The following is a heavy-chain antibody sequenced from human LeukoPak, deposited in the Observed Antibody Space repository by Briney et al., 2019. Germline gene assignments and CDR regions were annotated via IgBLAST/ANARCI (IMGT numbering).Heavy chain of an antibody. CDR1: GFTFSSYG. V-gene: IGHV3-30*02. Sequence: GGSLRLSCAASGFTFSSYGMHWVRQAPGKGLEWVAFIRYDGSNKYYADSVKGRFTISRDNSKNTLYLQMNSLRAEDTAVYYCAKDGPTVVPGGAFDIWGQGTMVTVSS. CDR2: IRYDGSNK. D-gene: IGHD4-23*01. CDR3: AKDGPTVVPGGAFDI. J-gene: IGHJ3*02.